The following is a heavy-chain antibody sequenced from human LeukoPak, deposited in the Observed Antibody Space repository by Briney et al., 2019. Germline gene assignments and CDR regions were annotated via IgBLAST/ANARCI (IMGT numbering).Heavy chain of an antibody. Sequence: GGSLRLSCAASGFTFSSYWMHWVRQAPGKGLAWVSRINSDGSSTSYADSVKGRFTISRDNAKNTLYLQMNSLRAEDTAVYYCARDSGATAEVDYWGQGTLVTVSS. CDR2: INSDGSST. J-gene: IGHJ4*02. CDR3: ARDSGATAEVDY. CDR1: GFTFSSYW. V-gene: IGHV3-74*01. D-gene: IGHD5-12*01.